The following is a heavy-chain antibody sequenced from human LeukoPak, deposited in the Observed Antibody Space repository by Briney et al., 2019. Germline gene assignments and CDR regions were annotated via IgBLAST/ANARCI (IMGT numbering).Heavy chain of an antibody. J-gene: IGHJ3*02. CDR3: AKRLDSSGHLDAFDI. V-gene: IGHV3-23*01. CDR2: ISGSGGST. CDR1: GFTFSSYA. Sequence: GRSLRLSCAASGFTFSSYAMHWVRQAPGKGLEWVSAISGSGGSTYYADSVKGRFTISRDNSKNTLYLQMNSLRAEDTAVYYCAKRLDSSGHLDAFDIWGQGTMVTVSS. D-gene: IGHD6-19*01.